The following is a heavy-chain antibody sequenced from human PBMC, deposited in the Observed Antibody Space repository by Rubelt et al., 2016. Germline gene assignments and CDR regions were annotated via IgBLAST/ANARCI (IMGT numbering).Heavy chain of an antibody. Sequence: QVQLQQSGPGLVKPSQTLSLTCAISGDSVSTNIVAWNWIRQSPSRGLEWLGRTYYRTKWYNEYAVSVKSRININPDTSKNQFSLQLNSVTPEDTAVYYCARGVLNSFDHWGLGTMVTVSS. CDR2: TYYRTKWYN. D-gene: IGHD1-7*01. V-gene: IGHV6-1*01. CDR3: ARGVLNSFDH. CDR1: GDSVSTNIVA. J-gene: IGHJ3*01.